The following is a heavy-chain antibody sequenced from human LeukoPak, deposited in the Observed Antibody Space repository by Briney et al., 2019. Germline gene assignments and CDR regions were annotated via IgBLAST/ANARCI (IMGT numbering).Heavy chain of an antibody. Sequence: ASVKVSCKASGYTFTGYWMHWVRQGPRQGLEWMGWINPNSGSTNYAHNFQGRVTMTRDTSISTAYMELSSLRSDDTAVYYCARDHGGTTMFVDAFDIWGQGTMVTVSS. J-gene: IGHJ3*02. D-gene: IGHD3-3*01. CDR3: ARDHGGTTMFVDAFDI. V-gene: IGHV1-2*02. CDR2: INPNSGST. CDR1: GYTFTGYW.